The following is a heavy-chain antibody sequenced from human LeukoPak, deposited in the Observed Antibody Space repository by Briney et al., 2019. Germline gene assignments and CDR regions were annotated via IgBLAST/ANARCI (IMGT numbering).Heavy chain of an antibody. Sequence: PSETLSLTCTVSGYSISSGYFWGWIRQPPGKGLEWIGEINHSGSTNYNPSLKSRVTISVDTSKNQFSLKLRSVTAADTAVYYCARLYGNYQNYFDYWGQGTLVTVSS. CDR1: GYSISSGYF. CDR2: INHSGST. J-gene: IGHJ4*02. CDR3: ARLYGNYQNYFDY. V-gene: IGHV4-38-2*02. D-gene: IGHD1-7*01.